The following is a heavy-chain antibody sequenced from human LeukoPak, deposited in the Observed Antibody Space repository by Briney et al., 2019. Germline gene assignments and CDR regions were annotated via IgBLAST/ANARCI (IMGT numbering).Heavy chain of an antibody. D-gene: IGHD3-10*01. CDR3: ASEGSGVRNAFDI. V-gene: IGHV1-69*13. Sequence: ASVKVSCKASGGTFSSYAIGWVRQAPGQGLEWMGGIIPIFGTANYAQKFQGRVTITADESTSTAYMELSSLRSEDAAVYYCASEGSGVRNAFDIWGQGTMVTVSS. CDR1: GGTFSSYA. CDR2: IIPIFGTA. J-gene: IGHJ3*02.